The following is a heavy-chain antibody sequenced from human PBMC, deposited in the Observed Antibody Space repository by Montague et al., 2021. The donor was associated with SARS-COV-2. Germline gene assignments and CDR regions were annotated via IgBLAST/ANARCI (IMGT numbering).Heavy chain of an antibody. Sequence: TLSLTCTVSGGSISSGSYYWSWIRQPAGKGLEWIGRIYTSGSTNYNPSLKSRVTISVDTSKNQFSLRLSSVTAADTAVYYCARGGVGTMVRGVIPAYYYYGMDVWGQGTTVTVSS. CDR1: GGSISSGSYY. V-gene: IGHV4-61*02. CDR3: ARGGVGTMVRGVIPAYYYYGMDV. J-gene: IGHJ6*02. D-gene: IGHD3-10*01. CDR2: IYTSGST.